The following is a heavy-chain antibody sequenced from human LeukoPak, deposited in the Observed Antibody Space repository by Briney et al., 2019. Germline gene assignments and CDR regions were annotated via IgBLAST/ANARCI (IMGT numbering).Heavy chain of an antibody. CDR3: ARVGAAARPFDY. V-gene: IGHV4-4*09. Sequence: SETLSLTCTVSGGSISSYYWSWIRQPPGKGLEWIGYIYTSGSTNYNPSLKSRVTISVDTSKNQFSLKLSSVTAADTAVYYCARVGAAARPFDYWGQGTLVTVSS. J-gene: IGHJ4*02. D-gene: IGHD6-6*01. CDR2: IYTSGST. CDR1: GGSISSYY.